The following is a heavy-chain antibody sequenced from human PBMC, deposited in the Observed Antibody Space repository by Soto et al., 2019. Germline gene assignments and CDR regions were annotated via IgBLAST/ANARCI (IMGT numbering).Heavy chain of an antibody. CDR1: GYTFTSYG. V-gene: IGHV1-18*01. J-gene: IGHJ2*01. CDR3: ARVSGEVAGIAIQDWYLDL. CDR2: INAYNGNT. Sequence: GASVKVSCKASGYTFTSYGINWVRQAPGQGLEWMGWINAYNGNTNYAQKLQGRVTMTTDTSTSTAYMELKSLRSDDTAVYYCARVSGEVAGIAIQDWYLDLWGRGTLVTVSS. D-gene: IGHD6-19*01.